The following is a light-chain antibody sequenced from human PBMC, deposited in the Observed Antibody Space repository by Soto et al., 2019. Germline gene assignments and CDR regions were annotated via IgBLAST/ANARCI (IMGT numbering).Light chain of an antibody. CDR1: QSVGSD. V-gene: IGKV3-11*01. J-gene: IGKJ5*01. CDR3: QQRSNWPPLIS. Sequence: EIVLTQSPGTLSLSPGERATLSCRASQSVGSDLAWYQQKPGQAPRLLIYDASNRATGIPARFSGSGSGTDFTLTISSLEPEDFAVYYCQQRSNWPPLISFGQGTRLEIK. CDR2: DAS.